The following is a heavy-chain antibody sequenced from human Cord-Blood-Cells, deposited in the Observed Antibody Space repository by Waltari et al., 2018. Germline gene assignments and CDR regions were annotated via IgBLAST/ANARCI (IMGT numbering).Heavy chain of an antibody. J-gene: IGHJ4*02. V-gene: IGHV4-34*01. CDR3: ARTPEIAAAGTPNFDY. D-gene: IGHD6-13*01. CDR1: GGSFSGYY. Sequence: QVQLQQWGAGLLKPSETLSITCAVYGGSFSGYYWRWIRQPPGKGLEWIGEINHSGSTNYNPSLKSRVTISVDTSKNQFSLKLSSVTAADTAVYYCARTPEIAAAGTPNFDYWGQGTLVTVSS. CDR2: INHSGST.